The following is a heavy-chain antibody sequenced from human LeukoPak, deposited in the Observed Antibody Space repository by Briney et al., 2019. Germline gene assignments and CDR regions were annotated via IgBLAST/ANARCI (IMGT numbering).Heavy chain of an antibody. CDR2: IIPIFGTA. V-gene: IGHV1-69*05. CDR3: AREGPYGSGSYFALDY. J-gene: IGHJ4*02. CDR1: GGTFSSYA. Sequence: GASVKVSCKASGGTFSSYAISWVRQAPGQGLEWMGRIIPIFGTANYAQKFQGRVTITTDESTSTAYMELSSLRSEDTAVYYCAREGPYGSGSYFALDYWGQGTLVTVSS. D-gene: IGHD3-10*01.